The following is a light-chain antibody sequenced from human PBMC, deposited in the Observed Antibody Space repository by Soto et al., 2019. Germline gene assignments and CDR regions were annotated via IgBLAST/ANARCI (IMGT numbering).Light chain of an antibody. Sequence: QSVLTQPPSVSAAPGQRVTISCSGSSSNIGGNSVSWYQQLPGTAPKLLIYDDDKRPSGIPDRFSGSKSGTSATLGITGFQTGDEADYYCGSWDSSLSAYVFGTGSQDHRP. CDR3: GSWDSSLSAYV. J-gene: IGLJ1*01. CDR1: SSNIGGNS. V-gene: IGLV1-51*01. CDR2: DDD.